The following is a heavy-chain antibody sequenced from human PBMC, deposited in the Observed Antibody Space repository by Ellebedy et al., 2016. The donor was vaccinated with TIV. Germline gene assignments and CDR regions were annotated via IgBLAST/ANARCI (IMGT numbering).Heavy chain of an antibody. CDR2: ISSSSSYI. V-gene: IGHV3-21*01. J-gene: IGHJ5*02. Sequence: GESLKISXAASGFTFSSYSMNWVRQAPGKGLEWVSSISSSSSYIYYADSVKGRFTISRDNAKNSLYLQMNSLRAEDTAVYYCARDSSSWYSKAYWFDPWGQGTLVTVSS. CDR3: ARDSSSWYSKAYWFDP. CDR1: GFTFSSYS. D-gene: IGHD6-13*01.